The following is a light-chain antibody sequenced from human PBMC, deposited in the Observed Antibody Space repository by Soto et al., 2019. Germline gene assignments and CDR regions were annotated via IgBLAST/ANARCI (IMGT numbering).Light chain of an antibody. Sequence: QSALTQTASVSGSPGQSITISCTGTSSDVGGYNYVSWYQQHPGKAPKLMIYDVSNRPSGISNRFSGSKSGNTASLTISGLQAEDEADYYCCSYTSTSTLLFGGGTKLTVL. V-gene: IGLV2-14*01. CDR3: CSYTSTSTLL. CDR1: SSDVGGYNY. J-gene: IGLJ2*01. CDR2: DVS.